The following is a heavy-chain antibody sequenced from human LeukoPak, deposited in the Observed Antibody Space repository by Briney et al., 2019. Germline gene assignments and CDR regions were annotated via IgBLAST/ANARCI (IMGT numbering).Heavy chain of an antibody. V-gene: IGHV4-31*03. CDR1: GASINNGGYY. Sequence: SETLSLTCNVSGASINNGGYYWTWLRQHPGKGLEWFGYIYYSGTTYYNPSLKSRITMSIDTSKNHFSLRLNSVTAADTAVYFCARGDSGASEYFQDWGQGTLVTVSS. D-gene: IGHD6-25*01. J-gene: IGHJ1*01. CDR3: ARGDSGASEYFQD. CDR2: IYYSGTT.